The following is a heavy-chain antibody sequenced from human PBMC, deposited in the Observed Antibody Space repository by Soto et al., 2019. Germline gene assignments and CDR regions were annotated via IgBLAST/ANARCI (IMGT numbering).Heavy chain of an antibody. Sequence: GGSLRLSCAASGFTFSGFAMNWVRQAPGKGLEWISYIKTSTGTTHYADSVKGRLTISRDNAKDSVYLQMNSLRDEDTAVHYCARGSLIHFDYWGQGALVTVSS. J-gene: IGHJ4*02. CDR2: IKTSTGTT. CDR1: GFTFSGFA. CDR3: ARGSLIHFDY. V-gene: IGHV3-48*02.